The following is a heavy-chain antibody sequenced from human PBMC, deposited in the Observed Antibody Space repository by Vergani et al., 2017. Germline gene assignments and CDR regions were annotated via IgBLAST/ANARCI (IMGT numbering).Heavy chain of an antibody. CDR1: GYSISSGYY. V-gene: IGHV4-38-2*01. CDR2: IYHSGST. CDR3: ARQDFITMVRGAKGAFDI. D-gene: IGHD3-10*01. J-gene: IGHJ3*02. Sequence: QVQLQESGPGLVKPSETLSLTCAVSGYSISSGYYWGWIQQPPGKGLEWIGSIYHSGSTYYNPSLKSRVTISVDTSKNQFSLKLSSVTAADTAVYYCARQDFITMVRGAKGAFDIWGQGTMVTVSS.